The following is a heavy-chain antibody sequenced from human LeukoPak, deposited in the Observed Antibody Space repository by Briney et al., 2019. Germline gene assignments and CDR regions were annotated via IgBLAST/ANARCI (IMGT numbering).Heavy chain of an antibody. CDR3: AKGYCSGGSCWDAFDI. CDR1: GFTFSSYA. CDR2: ISGSGGST. D-gene: IGHD2-15*01. Sequence: GGSLRLSCAASGFTFSSYAMSWVPQAPGKGLEWVSAISGSGGSTYYADSVKGRFTISRDNSKNTLYLQMNSLRAEDTAVYYCAKGYCSGGSCWDAFDIWGQGTMVTVSS. J-gene: IGHJ3*02. V-gene: IGHV3-23*01.